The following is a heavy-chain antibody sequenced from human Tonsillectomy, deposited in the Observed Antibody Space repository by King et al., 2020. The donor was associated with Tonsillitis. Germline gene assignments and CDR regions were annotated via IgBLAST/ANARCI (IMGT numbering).Heavy chain of an antibody. CDR3: ARYATVTAPNWFDS. Sequence: MQLQESGPGLVKPSETLSLTCTVSDGSISGYYWSWIRQPPGKGLEWVGYIYYSGSTNYNPSLKSRLVMSVDTSKNQFSLNLNSVTAADTAVYYCARYATVTAPNWFDSWGQGTLVTVSS. CDR2: IYYSGST. D-gene: IGHD4-17*01. CDR1: DGSISGYY. J-gene: IGHJ5*01. V-gene: IGHV4-59*08.